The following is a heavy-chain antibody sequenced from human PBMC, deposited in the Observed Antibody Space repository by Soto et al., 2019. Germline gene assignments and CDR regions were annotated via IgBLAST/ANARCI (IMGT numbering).Heavy chain of an antibody. CDR3: ARGHSTDCSNGVCSFFYNHEMDV. V-gene: IGHV1-2*04. CDR1: GYSFTDYH. D-gene: IGHD2-8*01. Sequence: ASVKVSCKASGYSFTDYHVHWVRQAPGQGLEWLGRINPKSGGTNTAQKFQGWVTMTRDTSINTAYMDLTRLRSDDTAVYYCARGHSTDCSNGVCSFFYNHEMDVWGQGTPITV. CDR2: INPKSGGT. J-gene: IGHJ6*02.